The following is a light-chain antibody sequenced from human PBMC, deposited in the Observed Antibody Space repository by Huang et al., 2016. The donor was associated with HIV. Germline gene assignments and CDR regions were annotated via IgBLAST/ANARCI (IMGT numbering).Light chain of an antibody. CDR1: QSISSW. CDR3: QQYNSYPLT. Sequence: DIQMTQSPSTLSASVGDRATITCRASQSISSWLAWYQQKPGKAPKLLIYKASNLESGVPSRLSGSGSGTEFTLTISSLQPDYFATYYCQQYNSYPLTFGGGTKVQIK. CDR2: KAS. V-gene: IGKV1-5*03. J-gene: IGKJ4*01.